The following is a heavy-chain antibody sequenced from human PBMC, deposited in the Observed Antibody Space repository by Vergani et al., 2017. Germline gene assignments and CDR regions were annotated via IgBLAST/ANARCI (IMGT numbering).Heavy chain of an antibody. CDR3: ARAPNCDYVWFDP. V-gene: IGHV3-11*06. CDR2: ISSSSSYT. D-gene: IGHD4-17*01. Sequence: QVQLVESGGGLVKPGGSLRLSCAASGFTFSDYYMSWIRQAPGQGLEWVSYISSSSSYTNYADSVKGPFTISRDHAKNSLYLQMNSLRAEDTAVYYCARAPNCDYVWFDPWGQGTLVTVSS. CDR1: GFTFSDYY. J-gene: IGHJ5*02.